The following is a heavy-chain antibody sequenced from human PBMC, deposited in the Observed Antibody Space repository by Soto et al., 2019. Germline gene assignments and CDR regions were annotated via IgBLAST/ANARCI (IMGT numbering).Heavy chain of an antibody. CDR2: INSYNGNK. J-gene: IGHJ2*01. Sequence: QVQLVQSGAEVKKPGASVKVSCKASGYTFSNYGISWVRQAPGQGLEWMAWINSYNGNKDYAQKFRGRVIMTTDTSTSTAYMEVRSLRSDDTAVYYCARWSRLQYWYFDLWGRGTPVTVSS. D-gene: IGHD5-12*01. CDR1: GYTFSNYG. V-gene: IGHV1-18*01. CDR3: ARWSRLQYWYFDL.